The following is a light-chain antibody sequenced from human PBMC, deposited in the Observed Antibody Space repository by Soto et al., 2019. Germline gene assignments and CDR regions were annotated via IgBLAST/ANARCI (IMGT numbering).Light chain of an antibody. CDR2: GAS. CDR3: QQYGGSRLVT. V-gene: IGKV3-20*01. CDR1: QSVDSNY. Sequence: TVLTQSPGTLSLAPGERATLSCRASQSVDSNYLAWYQQKPGQAPRLLISGASSRATGIPDRFSGSGSGTDFTLTISRLEPEDSAVYYCQQYGGSRLVTFGGGTKVEI. J-gene: IGKJ4*01.